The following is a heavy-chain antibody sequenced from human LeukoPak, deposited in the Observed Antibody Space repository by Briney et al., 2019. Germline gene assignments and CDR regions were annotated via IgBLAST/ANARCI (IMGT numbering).Heavy chain of an antibody. CDR3: ARVTGDSSGYYYFDY. V-gene: IGHV4-30-4*08. Sequence: PSETLSLTCTVSGDSISSGDYYWSWIRQPPGKGLEWIAYIYYSGSTYDNPSLKSRVTMSVDASKNQFSLKLSSVTAADTAVYYCARVTGDSSGYYYFDYWGQGTLVTVSS. J-gene: IGHJ4*02. CDR2: IYYSGST. D-gene: IGHD3-22*01. CDR1: GDSISSGDYY.